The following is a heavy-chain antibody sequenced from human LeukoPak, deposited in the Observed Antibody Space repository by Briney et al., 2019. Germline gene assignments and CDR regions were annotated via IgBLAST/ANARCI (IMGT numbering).Heavy chain of an antibody. CDR2: IWYDGNNK. Sequence: GGSLRLSCAASGFTFSSYGMHWVRQAPGKGLEWVAVIWYDGNNKYYTDSVKGRFSISRDNSKNTLYLQMNSLRAEDTAVYYCARDYYDSSGYYYVGGYYYGMDVWGQGTTVTVSS. J-gene: IGHJ6*02. CDR3: ARDYYDSSGYYYVGGYYYGMDV. CDR1: GFTFSSYG. D-gene: IGHD3-22*01. V-gene: IGHV3-33*01.